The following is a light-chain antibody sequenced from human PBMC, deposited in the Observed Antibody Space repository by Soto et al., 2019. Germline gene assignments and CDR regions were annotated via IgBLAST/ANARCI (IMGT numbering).Light chain of an antibody. CDR1: QRVRSC. CDR3: QQYNSCPRT. J-gene: IGKJ1*01. V-gene: IGKV3-15*01. Sequence: GDRANISCRASQRVRSCLAWYQQKPGQAPRLLIYGASTRATGIPARFSGSGSGTEFTLTISSLQAEDVAVYYCQQYNSCPRTFGQGTKVDIK. CDR2: GAS.